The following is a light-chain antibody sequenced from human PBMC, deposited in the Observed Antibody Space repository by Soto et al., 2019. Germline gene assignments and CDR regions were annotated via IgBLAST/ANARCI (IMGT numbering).Light chain of an antibody. CDR2: AAS. CDR1: QSISSY. V-gene: IGKV1-6*01. J-gene: IGKJ1*01. CDR3: LQDYNYPPA. Sequence: IQMTQSPSSLSAFVGDRVTITCRASQSISSYLNWYQQKPGKAPKLLIYAASSLQSGVPSRFSGSGSGTDFTLTISSLQPEDFATYYCLQDYNYPPAFGQGTKVDIK.